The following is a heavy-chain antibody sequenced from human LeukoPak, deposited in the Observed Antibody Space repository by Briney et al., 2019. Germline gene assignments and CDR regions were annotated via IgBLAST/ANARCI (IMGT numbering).Heavy chain of an antibody. D-gene: IGHD3-10*01. Sequence: GGSLRLSCAASGFTFSDYYMSWIRQAPGKGLERVSYISGGSRYTNYAGSVKGRFTISRDNAKNSLYLQMNSLRAEDTAVYYCAREYGSGSCFDFWGQGTLVTVSS. CDR1: GFTFSDYY. V-gene: IGHV3-11*05. CDR2: ISGGSRYT. CDR3: AREYGSGSCFDF. J-gene: IGHJ4*02.